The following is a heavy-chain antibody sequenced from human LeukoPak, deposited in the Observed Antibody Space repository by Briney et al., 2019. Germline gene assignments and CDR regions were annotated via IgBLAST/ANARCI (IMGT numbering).Heavy chain of an antibody. CDR3: ARFQVTGTYRFDY. V-gene: IGHV2-5*01. Sequence: SGPTLVNPTQTLTLTCSFSGFSLTTNGVGVGWIRQPPAKALEWLAVIYWNDDMHYSPFLKSRLTITKDASKEQVVLTVTNMDPVDTATYYCARFQVTGTYRFDYWGQGTLVTVSS. D-gene: IGHD1-7*01. J-gene: IGHJ4*02. CDR2: IYWNDDM. CDR1: GFSLTTNGVG.